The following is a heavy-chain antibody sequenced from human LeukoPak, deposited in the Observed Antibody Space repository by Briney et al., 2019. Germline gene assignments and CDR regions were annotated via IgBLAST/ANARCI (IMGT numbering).Heavy chain of an antibody. Sequence: PSETLSLTCAVYGGSFSGYYWSWIRQPPGKGLEWIGEINHSGSTNYNPSLKSRVTISVDTSKNQFSLRLSSVTAADTAVYYCARGISYDYWGQGTLVTVSS. J-gene: IGHJ4*02. CDR1: GGSFSGYY. D-gene: IGHD5-18*01. V-gene: IGHV4-34*01. CDR3: ARGISYDY. CDR2: INHSGST.